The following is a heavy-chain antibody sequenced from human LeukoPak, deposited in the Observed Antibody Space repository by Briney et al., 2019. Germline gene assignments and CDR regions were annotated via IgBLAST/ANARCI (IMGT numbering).Heavy chain of an antibody. Sequence: SETLSLTCAVYGGSFSGYYWSWIRQPPGKGLEWIGEINHSGSTNYNPSLKSRVTISVDTSKNQFSLKLSSVTAADTAVYYCARRPRGVSRYFDWLLAFDPWGQGTLVTVSS. CDR3: ARRPRGVSRYFDWLLAFDP. J-gene: IGHJ5*02. CDR1: GGSFSGYY. V-gene: IGHV4-34*01. CDR2: INHSGST. D-gene: IGHD3-9*01.